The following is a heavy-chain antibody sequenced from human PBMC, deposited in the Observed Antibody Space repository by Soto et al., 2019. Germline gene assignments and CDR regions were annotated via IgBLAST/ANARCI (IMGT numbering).Heavy chain of an antibody. CDR2: INHSGST. V-gene: IGHV4-34*01. J-gene: IGHJ6*04. D-gene: IGHD1-26*01. CDR1: GGSFSGYY. Sequence: PSETLSLTCAVYGGSFSGYYWSWIRQPPGKGLEWIGEINHSGSTNYNPSLKSRVTISVDTSKNQFSLKLSSVTAADTAVYYSARGLGIVGATSDYNYYYGRDVWGKGPRVTVSS. CDR3: ARGLGIVGATSDYNYYYGRDV.